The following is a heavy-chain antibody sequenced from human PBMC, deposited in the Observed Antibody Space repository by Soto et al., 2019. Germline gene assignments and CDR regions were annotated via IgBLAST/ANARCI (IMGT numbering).Heavy chain of an antibody. CDR3: VRDRLQAPYYYYYYMDV. V-gene: IGHV3-11*01. Sequence: QVQLVESGGGLVKPGGSLRLSCAASGFTFSDYYMSWIRQAPGKRLEWVSYISSSGSTIYYADSVKGRFTISRDNAKNSLYLQMNSLRAEDTAVYYCVRDRLQAPYYYYYYMDVWGKGTTVTVSS. CDR1: GFTFSDYY. J-gene: IGHJ6*03. D-gene: IGHD4-4*01. CDR2: ISSSGSTI.